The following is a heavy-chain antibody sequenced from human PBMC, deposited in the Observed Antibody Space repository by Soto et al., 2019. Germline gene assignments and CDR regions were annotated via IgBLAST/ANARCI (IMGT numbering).Heavy chain of an antibody. D-gene: IGHD4-4*01. CDR1: GLPFSSYV. J-gene: IGHJ4*02. CDR2: ISGGGSNT. CDR3: AKDSNKYSSSLRGRYFDY. Sequence: PGGSLRLSCAASGLPFSSYVMAWVRQAPGKGLEWVSGISGGGSNTVYADSVKAGDTIFRDNSKNTLLLQMNRLGAEDTAVYYCAKDSNKYSSSLRGRYFDYWGQGIGVTVSS. V-gene: IGHV3-23*01.